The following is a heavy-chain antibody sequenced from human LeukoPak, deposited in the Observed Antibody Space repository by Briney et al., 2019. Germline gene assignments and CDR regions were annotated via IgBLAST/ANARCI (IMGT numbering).Heavy chain of an antibody. D-gene: IGHD1-26*01. CDR1: GGSINRYY. V-gene: IGHV4-59*01. CDR2: IHYTGTT. J-gene: IGHJ3*02. Sequence: PSETLSLTCTVSGGSINRYYWTWIRQPPGKGLEWIGCIHYTGTTNYNPSLKSRVTMSVDTAKNQVSLNLNSVTAADTAVYYCATGSNSATSDAFDIWGQGTMVTVSS. CDR3: ATGSNSATSDAFDI.